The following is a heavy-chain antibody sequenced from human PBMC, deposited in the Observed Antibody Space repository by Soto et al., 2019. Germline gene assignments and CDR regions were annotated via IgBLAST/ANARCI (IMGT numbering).Heavy chain of an antibody. CDR3: TKEPDYGAYSYFDS. CDR2: ISFDARNK. D-gene: IGHD4-17*01. CDR1: GFTFSSYG. J-gene: IGHJ4*02. Sequence: PGGSLRLSCAASGFTFSSYGMHWVRQAPGKGLEWVAVISFDARNKYFADSVKGRFTISRDNSKNTLSLQMNSLRAEDTVVYYCTKEPDYGAYSYFDSWGQGSLVTVSS. V-gene: IGHV3-30*18.